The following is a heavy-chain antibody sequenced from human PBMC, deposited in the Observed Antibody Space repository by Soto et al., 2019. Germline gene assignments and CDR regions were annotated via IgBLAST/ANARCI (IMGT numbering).Heavy chain of an antibody. CDR2: IIAIFGTA. V-gene: IGHV1-69*01. J-gene: IGHJ6*02. CDR3: ARGALGYCSSTSCYTHYYYYGMDV. D-gene: IGHD2-2*02. Sequence: QVQLVQSGAEVKKPGSSVKVSCKASGGTFSSYAISWVRQAPGQGLAWMGGIIAIFGTANYAQKFQGRVTITADDSKSTAYMERSSLRSEDTAVYYCARGALGYCSSTSCYTHYYYYGMDVWGQGTTVTVSS. CDR1: GGTFSSYA.